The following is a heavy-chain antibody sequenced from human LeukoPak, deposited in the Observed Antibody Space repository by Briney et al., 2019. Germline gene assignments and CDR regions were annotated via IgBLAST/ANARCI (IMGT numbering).Heavy chain of an antibody. Sequence: GESLKISCKGSGYSFSNYYIDWVRQMPGKGLEWMGVMYPGGSDIRYSPSFQGQVTISADKSMDTAYLQWSSLKTSDSAMYYCASRTGSYYPFDSWGQGTLVTVSS. CDR2: MYPGGSDI. V-gene: IGHV5-51*01. D-gene: IGHD1-26*01. CDR1: GYSFSNYY. CDR3: ASRTGSYYPFDS. J-gene: IGHJ4*02.